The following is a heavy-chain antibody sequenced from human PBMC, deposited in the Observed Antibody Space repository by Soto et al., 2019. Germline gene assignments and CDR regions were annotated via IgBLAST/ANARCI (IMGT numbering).Heavy chain of an antibody. CDR3: GRVLLGYNGFEAYFDL. CDR1: GFSFSHFD. V-gene: IGHV3-13*04. D-gene: IGHD5-12*01. CDR2: IGVVGDT. Sequence: EEQLVESGGGLVQPGGSLRLSCATSGFSFSHFDMHWVRQVAGKGLEWVAGIGVVGDTYYADSVKGRFTISRENVKNSLYLQMTSLRAGDTAVYYCGRVLLGYNGFEAYFDLWGQGTLVSVSS. J-gene: IGHJ4*02.